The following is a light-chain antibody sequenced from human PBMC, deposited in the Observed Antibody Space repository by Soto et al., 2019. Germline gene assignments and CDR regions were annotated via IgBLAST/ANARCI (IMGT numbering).Light chain of an antibody. CDR1: QSVGSY. Sequence: IVLPQSPATLSLSPGERATLSCRASQSVGSYLTWYQQKPGQAPRLLIYETSKRATGIPARFSGSGAGTDFTLTISSLEPEDFAVYYCQQRSSWPRTFGQGTKV. J-gene: IGKJ1*01. CDR3: QQRSSWPRT. CDR2: ETS. V-gene: IGKV3-11*01.